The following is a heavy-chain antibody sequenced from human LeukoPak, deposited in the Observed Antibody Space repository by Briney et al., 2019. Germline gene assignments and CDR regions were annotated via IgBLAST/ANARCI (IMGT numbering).Heavy chain of an antibody. V-gene: IGHV4-59*01. J-gene: IGHJ4*02. CDR2: IYYSWST. CDR1: GGSISSYY. D-gene: IGHD1-1*01. CDR3: ARERPPKDY. Sequence: SETLSLTCTVSGGSISSYYWSWLRQPPGKGLEWLGYIYYSWSTNYNPSLKSRVTISVDTSKNQFSLRLSSVTAADTAVYYCARERPPKDYWGQGTLVTVSS.